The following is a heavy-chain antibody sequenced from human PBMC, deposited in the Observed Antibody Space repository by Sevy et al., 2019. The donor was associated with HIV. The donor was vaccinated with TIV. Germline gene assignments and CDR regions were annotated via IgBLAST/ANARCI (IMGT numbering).Heavy chain of an antibody. V-gene: IGHV3-30*03. Sequence: GGSLRLSCAASGFTFSSYGMHWVRQAPGKGLEWVAVISYDGSNKYYADSVKGRFTISRDNSKNTLYLQMNSLRAEDTAVHYWAPARGGDYYFDYWGQGTLVTVSS. J-gene: IGHJ4*02. CDR1: GFTFSSYG. CDR2: ISYDGSNK. CDR3: APARGGDYYFDY. D-gene: IGHD3-16*01.